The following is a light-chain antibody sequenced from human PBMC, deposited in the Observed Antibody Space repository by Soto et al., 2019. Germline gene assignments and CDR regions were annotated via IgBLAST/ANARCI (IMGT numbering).Light chain of an antibody. Sequence: AIRMTQSPSSLSASTGDRVTITCRASQGFSSYLAGYQQKPGKAPKLLLNAPPTLQSGVPSRFSGSGSGTDFTLTSSCLQSEDFATYSWQQYYSYPWTFGQGTQVEIK. J-gene: IGKJ1*01. CDR2: APP. V-gene: IGKV1-8*01. CDR1: QGFSSY. CDR3: QQYYSYPWT.